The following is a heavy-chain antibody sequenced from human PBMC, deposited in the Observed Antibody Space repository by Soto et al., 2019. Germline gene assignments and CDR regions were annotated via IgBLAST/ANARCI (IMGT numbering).Heavy chain of an antibody. V-gene: IGHV3-21*01. CDR2: ISTTSTYT. Sequence: GGSLRLSCAASGFTFSRYYMTWVRQAPGKGLEWVSSISTTSTYTHYADSLKGRFTISRDNAKKLLYLEMDSLRAEDTAVYYCARSPVDSRGGMDVWGQGTTVTVSS. J-gene: IGHJ6*02. D-gene: IGHD5-12*01. CDR3: ARSPVDSRGGMDV. CDR1: GFTFSRYY.